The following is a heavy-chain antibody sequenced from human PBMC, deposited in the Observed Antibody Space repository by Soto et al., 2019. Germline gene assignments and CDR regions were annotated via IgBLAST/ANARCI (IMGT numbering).Heavy chain of an antibody. CDR3: AKSPRGEMATD. CDR2: INTYNGMT. V-gene: IGHV1-18*01. CDR1: GYTFINYH. J-gene: IGHJ4*02. Sequence: QVQLVQSGGEVKKPGASVTVSCKASGYTFINYHITWVRQAPGQGLEWMAWINTYNGMTDYAQRFQGRVTMTRDTSTSTAYMELRTLGSDDTGVYFCAKSPRGEMATDWGQGTLVSVSS. D-gene: IGHD5-12*01.